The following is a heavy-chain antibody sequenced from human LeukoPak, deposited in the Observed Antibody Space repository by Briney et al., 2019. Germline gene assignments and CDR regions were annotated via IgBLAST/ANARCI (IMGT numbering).Heavy chain of an antibody. V-gene: IGHV1-69*13. J-gene: IGHJ4*02. CDR1: GGTFSSYA. D-gene: IGHD3-10*01. CDR2: IIPIFGTA. Sequence: SVKVSCKASGGTFSSYAISWVRQAPGQGLEWMGGIIPIFGTANYAQKFQGRVTITADESTSTAYMELSSLRSEDTAVYYCARVSPYYYGSGFRYYFDYWGQGTLVTVSS. CDR3: ARVSPYYYGSGFRYYFDY.